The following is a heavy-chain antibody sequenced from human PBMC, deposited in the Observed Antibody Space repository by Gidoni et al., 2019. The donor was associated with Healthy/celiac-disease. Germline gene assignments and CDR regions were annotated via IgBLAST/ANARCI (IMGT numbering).Heavy chain of an antibody. CDR2: IYPGDSDT. D-gene: IGHD3-10*01. CDR3: ARLKRWFGEKDYYYGMDV. J-gene: IGHJ6*02. CDR1: GYSFTSSW. Sequence: EVQLVQSGAAVKKPGESLTISCKGSGYSFTSSWIGWVRQMPGKGLEWMGIIYPGDSDTRYSPSFQGQVTISADKSISTAYLQWSSLKASDTAMYYCARLKRWFGEKDYYYGMDVWGQGTTVTVSS. V-gene: IGHV5-51*01.